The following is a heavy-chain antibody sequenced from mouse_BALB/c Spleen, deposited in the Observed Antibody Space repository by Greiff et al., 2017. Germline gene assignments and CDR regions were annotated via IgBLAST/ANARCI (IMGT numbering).Heavy chain of an antibody. CDR3: ARDYRLIYAMDY. D-gene: IGHD5-5*01. Sequence: EVQLVESGPSLVKPSQTLSLTCSVTGDSITSGYWNWIRKFPGNKLEYMGYISYSGSTYYNPSLKSRISITRDTSKNQYYLQLNSVTTEDTATYYCARDYRLIYAMDYWGQGTSVTVSS. V-gene: IGHV3-8*02. CDR1: GDSITSGY. CDR2: ISYSGST. J-gene: IGHJ4*01.